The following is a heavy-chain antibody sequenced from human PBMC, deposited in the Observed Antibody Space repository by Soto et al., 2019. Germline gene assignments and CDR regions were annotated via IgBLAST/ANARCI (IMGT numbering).Heavy chain of an antibody. V-gene: IGHV3-48*01. D-gene: IGHD3-16*02. CDR3: ARKSSFEV. J-gene: IGHJ4*02. CDR1: GFTFSLYS. CDR2: INSGGTTT. Sequence: EVQLVESGGGLVQPGGSLRLSCAASGFTFSLYSMSWVRQAPGKGLEWLSYINSGGTTTYYADSVKGRFTISRDDAKSSLYLHLNSLRVDDTAVYYCARKSSFEVWGQGTLLTVSS.